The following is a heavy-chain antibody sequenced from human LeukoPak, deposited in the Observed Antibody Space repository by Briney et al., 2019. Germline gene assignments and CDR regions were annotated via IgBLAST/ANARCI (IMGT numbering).Heavy chain of an antibody. Sequence: GGSLRLSCAASGFTFSSYAMSWVRQAPGKGLEWVSAISGSGGSTYYADSVKGRFTISRDNSKNTLYLQMSSLRAEDTAVYYCAKAGQYYYDSSGYFADYWGQGTLVTVSS. D-gene: IGHD3-22*01. CDR3: AKAGQYYYDSSGYFADY. CDR2: ISGSGGST. V-gene: IGHV3-23*01. J-gene: IGHJ4*02. CDR1: GFTFSSYA.